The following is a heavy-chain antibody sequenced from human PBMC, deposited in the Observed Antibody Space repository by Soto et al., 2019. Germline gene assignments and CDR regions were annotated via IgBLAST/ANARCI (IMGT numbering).Heavy chain of an antibody. V-gene: IGHV1-18*01. Sequence: WASVKVSCKASGYTFTSYGISWVRQAPGQGLEWMGWISAYNGNTNYAQKLQGRVTMTTDTSTSTAYMELRSLRSDDTAVYYCARAVTYYYDSSGYYYHWGQGTLVTVSS. CDR3: ARAVTYYYDSSGYYYH. CDR1: GYTFTSYG. D-gene: IGHD3-22*01. J-gene: IGHJ5*02. CDR2: ISAYNGNT.